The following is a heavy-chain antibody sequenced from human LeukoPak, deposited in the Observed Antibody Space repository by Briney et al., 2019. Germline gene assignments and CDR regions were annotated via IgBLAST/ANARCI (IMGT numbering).Heavy chain of an antibody. CDR3: ARPARGYYGSGSYVDN. V-gene: IGHV5-51*01. D-gene: IGHD3-10*01. Sequence: GESLKISCKGSGYSFTNYWIGWVRQLPRKGLEWMGIIYPGDSDTRYYPSFQGQVTISADKSISTAYLQWSSLKAPDTAIYYCARPARGYYGSGSYVDNWGQGTLVTVSS. CDR2: IYPGDSDT. J-gene: IGHJ4*02. CDR1: GYSFTNYW.